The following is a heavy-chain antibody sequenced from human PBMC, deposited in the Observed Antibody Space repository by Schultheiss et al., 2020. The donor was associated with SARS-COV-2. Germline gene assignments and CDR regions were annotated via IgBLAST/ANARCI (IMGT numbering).Heavy chain of an antibody. D-gene: IGHD6-25*01. CDR3: ARASGV. V-gene: IGHV4-59*12. CDR2: IYNSGST. J-gene: IGHJ4*02. CDR1: GGSIGSYY. Sequence: SETLSLTCAVSGGSIGSYYWTWIRQTPGKGLEWIGYIYNSGSTNYNPSLKSRVTISVDTSKNQFSLKLSSVTAADTALYYCARASGVWGQGTLVTVSS.